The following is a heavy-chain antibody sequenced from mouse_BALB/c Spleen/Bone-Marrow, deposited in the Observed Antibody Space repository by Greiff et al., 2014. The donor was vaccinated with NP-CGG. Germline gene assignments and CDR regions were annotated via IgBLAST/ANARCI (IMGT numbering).Heavy chain of an antibody. V-gene: IGHV14-3*02. CDR3: ASYYYGYYFDY. Sequence: EVQLQQSGAELVKPGASVRLSCAASGFNIKDTYIHWVKQRPEQVLEWIGRIDPANGNTKYDPKFQGKATITADTSSNTAYLQLSSLTSEDTAAYYCASYYYGYYFDYWGQGTTLTVSS. CDR2: IDPANGNT. CDR1: GFNIKDTY. J-gene: IGHJ2*01. D-gene: IGHD1-1*01.